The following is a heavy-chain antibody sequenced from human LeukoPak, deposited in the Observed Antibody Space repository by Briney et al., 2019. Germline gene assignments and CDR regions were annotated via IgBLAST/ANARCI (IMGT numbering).Heavy chain of an antibody. D-gene: IGHD2/OR15-2a*01. J-gene: IGHJ4*02. CDR3: ARLLNSHYFDY. V-gene: IGHV3-7*02. CDR2: INQDETEI. CDR1: GFTFRSYW. Sequence: GGSLRLSCAASGFTFRSYWMSWVRQAPGKGLEWVANINQDETEIYYLDSVKGRFTISRDNAKNSLYLQMNSLRAEDTAVYYCARLLNSHYFDYWGQGTLVTVSS.